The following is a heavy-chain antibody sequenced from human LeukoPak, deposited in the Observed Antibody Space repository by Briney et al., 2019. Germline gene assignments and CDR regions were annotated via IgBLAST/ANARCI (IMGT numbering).Heavy chain of an antibody. V-gene: IGHV1-18*01. D-gene: IGHD5-18*01. J-gene: IGHJ4*02. Sequence: ASVKVSCKASGYTFTSYGISWVRQAPGQGLEWMGWISAYNGNTNYAQNLQGRVTMTTDTSTSTAYMELRGLRSDDTAVYYCARDRSGYSYVRYWGQGTLVTVSS. CDR3: ARDRSGYSYVRY. CDR2: ISAYNGNT. CDR1: GYTFTSYG.